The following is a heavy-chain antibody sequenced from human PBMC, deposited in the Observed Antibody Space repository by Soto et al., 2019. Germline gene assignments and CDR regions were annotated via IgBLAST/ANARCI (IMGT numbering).Heavy chain of an antibody. Sequence: ASVKVSCKTSGYAFSDNYLHWVRQAPGQGLGWMVLINPMSDIATYAQKFQGRVTVTRDTSASTVFMELTNLRTEDTATYYCARASETAMGVYGLDVWGLGTTVTVSS. J-gene: IGHJ6*02. CDR2: INPMSDIA. V-gene: IGHV1-46*01. CDR3: ARASETAMGVYGLDV. CDR1: GYAFSDNY. D-gene: IGHD5-18*01.